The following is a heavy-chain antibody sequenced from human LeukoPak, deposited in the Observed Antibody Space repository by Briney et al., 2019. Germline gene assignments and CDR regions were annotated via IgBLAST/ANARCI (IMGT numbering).Heavy chain of an antibody. Sequence: PSETLSLTCTVSGGSISSSSYYWGWIRQPPGKGLEWIGSIYYSGSTYHNPSLKSRVTISVDTSKNQFSLKLSSVTAADTAVYYCARHLRIAAARRPTDAFDIWGQGTMVTVSS. J-gene: IGHJ3*02. V-gene: IGHV4-39*01. CDR1: GGSISSSSYY. CDR2: IYYSGST. CDR3: ARHLRIAAARRPTDAFDI. D-gene: IGHD6-13*01.